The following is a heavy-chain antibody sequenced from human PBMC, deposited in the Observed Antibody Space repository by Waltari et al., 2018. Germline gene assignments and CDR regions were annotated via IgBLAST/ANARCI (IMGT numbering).Heavy chain of an antibody. V-gene: IGHV4-38-2*01. CDR3: ARGLSKVADY. Sequence: QVQLQESGPGLVKPSETLSLTCAVSGYSISSNYFWGWVRQPPGKGLEWIGQIYDSATIFYNPSLKSRVTISLDTSKNHFSLKLSSLTAADTAVYFCARGLSKVADYWGQGILVTVSS. CDR1: GYSISSNYF. CDR2: IYDSATI. D-gene: IGHD1-26*01. J-gene: IGHJ4*02.